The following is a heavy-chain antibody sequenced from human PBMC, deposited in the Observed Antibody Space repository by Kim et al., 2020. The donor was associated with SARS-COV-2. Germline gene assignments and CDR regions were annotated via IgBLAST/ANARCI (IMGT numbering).Heavy chain of an antibody. CDR2: IWYDGSNK. CDR3: AKDGVYGSGSYFHPPHIDY. J-gene: IGHJ4*02. V-gene: IGHV3-33*06. D-gene: IGHD3-10*01. Sequence: GGSLRLSCAASGFTFSSYCMRWVRQAPGKGLEWVAVIWYDGSNKYYADSVKGRFTISRDNSKNTLYLQMNSLRAEDTAVYYCAKDGVYGSGSYFHPPHIDYWGQGTLVTVSS. CDR1: GFTFSSYC.